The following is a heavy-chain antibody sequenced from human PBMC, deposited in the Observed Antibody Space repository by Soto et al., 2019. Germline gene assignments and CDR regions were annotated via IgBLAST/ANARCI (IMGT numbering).Heavy chain of an antibody. J-gene: IGHJ4*02. CDR1: GFTISDSA. D-gene: IGHD2-15*01. CDR2: IRGSGTIT. Sequence: EVQLLESGGGLVQPGGSLRLSCAASGFTISDSAMNWVRQAPGKGLEWVSGIRGSGTITYYADSVKGRFTISRDNSKSTLYLQMNSVTVEDTAVYYCAKEVYDCRGGSCWRSVDYWGQGTLVTVSS. CDR3: AKEVYDCRGGSCWRSVDY. V-gene: IGHV3-23*01.